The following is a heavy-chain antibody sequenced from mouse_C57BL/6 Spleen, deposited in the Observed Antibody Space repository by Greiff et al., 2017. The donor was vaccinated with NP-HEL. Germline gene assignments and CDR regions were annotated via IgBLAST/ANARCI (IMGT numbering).Heavy chain of an antibody. CDR3: ARHLHYYGSPYYFDY. CDR1: GFTFSSYG. Sequence: EVKLMESGGDLVKPGGSLKLSCAASGFTFSSYGMSWVRQTPDKRLEWVATISSGGSYTYYPDSVKGRFTISRDNAKNTLYLQMSSLKSEDTAMYYCARHLHYYGSPYYFDYWGQGTTLTVSS. CDR2: ISSGGSYT. V-gene: IGHV5-6*01. D-gene: IGHD1-1*01. J-gene: IGHJ2*01.